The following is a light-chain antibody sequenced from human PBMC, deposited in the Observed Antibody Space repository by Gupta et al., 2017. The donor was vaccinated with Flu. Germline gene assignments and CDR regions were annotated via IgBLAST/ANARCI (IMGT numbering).Light chain of an antibody. CDR2: EAS. Sequence: QSSVSASVGDRGTMTCRASQGISSWLAWYQKKPGKAPKVLIYEASGLQNGVPSRFSGSGSGTEFTLTISSLQPEDFATYYCQQASNYPLTFGGGTKVEIK. CDR1: QGISSW. CDR3: QQASNYPLT. V-gene: IGKV1-12*01. J-gene: IGKJ4*01.